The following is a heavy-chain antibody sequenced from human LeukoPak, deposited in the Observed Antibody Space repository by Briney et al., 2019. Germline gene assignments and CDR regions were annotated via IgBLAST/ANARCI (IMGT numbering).Heavy chain of an antibody. CDR2: ISGSGGST. D-gene: IGHD5-18*01. CDR3: AKAESGYSYGFDAFDI. Sequence: GGSLRLSCAASGFTFSSYGMSWVRQAPGKGLEWVSAISGSGGSTYYADSVKGRFTISRDNSKNTLYLQMNSLRAEDTAVYYCAKAESGYSYGFDAFDIWGQGTMVTVSS. J-gene: IGHJ3*02. V-gene: IGHV3-23*01. CDR1: GFTFSSYG.